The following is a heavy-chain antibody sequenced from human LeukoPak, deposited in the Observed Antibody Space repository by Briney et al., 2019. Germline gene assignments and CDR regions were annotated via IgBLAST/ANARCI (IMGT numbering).Heavy chain of an antibody. D-gene: IGHD2-21*01. CDR1: GFTVSSAW. V-gene: IGHV3-74*01. Sequence: GGSLRLSCAASGFTVSSAWMHWVRQTPGKGRVWVSRINSDGSSTNYADSVKCRFTISRHNAKNMVNLQMNSLRAEDTAIYYCTRDYSYAMAVWGQGTTVTVSS. J-gene: IGHJ6*02. CDR2: INSDGSST. CDR3: TRDYSYAMAV.